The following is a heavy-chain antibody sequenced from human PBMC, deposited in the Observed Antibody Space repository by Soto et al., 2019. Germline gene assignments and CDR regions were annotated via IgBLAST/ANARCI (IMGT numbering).Heavy chain of an antibody. CDR1: GGTFSSYA. D-gene: IGHD2-15*01. Sequence: ASVKVSCKASGGTFSSYAISWVRQAPGQGLEWMGGIIPIFGTANYAQKFQGRVTITADESTSTAYIELNSLRAEDTAVYYCASRRPDCSGNTCYSGPDWFDPWGQGTLVTVSS. CDR3: ASRRPDCSGNTCYSGPDWFDP. CDR2: IIPIFGTA. V-gene: IGHV1-69*13. J-gene: IGHJ5*02.